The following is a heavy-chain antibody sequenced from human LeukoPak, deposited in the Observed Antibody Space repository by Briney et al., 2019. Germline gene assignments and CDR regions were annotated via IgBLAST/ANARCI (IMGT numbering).Heavy chain of an antibody. CDR3: ARDLLDYGGNSHYYGMDV. J-gene: IGHJ6*02. Sequence: GGSLRLSCAASGFTFSSYSMNWVRQAPGKGLEWVSYINSSGSTIYYADSVKGRFTISRDNAKNSLYLQMNSLRAEDTAVYYCARDLLDYGGNSHYYGMDVWGQGTTVTVSS. CDR2: INSSGSTI. D-gene: IGHD4-23*01. CDR1: GFTFSSYS. V-gene: IGHV3-48*04.